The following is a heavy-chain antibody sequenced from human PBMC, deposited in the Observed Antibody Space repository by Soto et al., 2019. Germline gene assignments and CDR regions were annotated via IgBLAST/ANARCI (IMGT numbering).Heavy chain of an antibody. Sequence: QVQLVQSGAEVKKPGSSVKVSCKASGGTFSTHAISWVRQAPGQGLEWLGGIIPTLGTPNYAQKFQGRVTVTADDYTSTAYMELSRLTSEDTAVYYCARAAFRSGYYGYYYGMDVWGQGTAVNV. V-gene: IGHV1-69*01. CDR1: GGTFSTHA. D-gene: IGHD3-3*01. CDR3: ARAAFRSGYYGYYYGMDV. CDR2: IIPTLGTP. J-gene: IGHJ6*02.